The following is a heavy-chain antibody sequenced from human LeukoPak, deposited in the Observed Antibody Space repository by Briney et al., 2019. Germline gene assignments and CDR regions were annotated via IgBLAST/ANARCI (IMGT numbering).Heavy chain of an antibody. D-gene: IGHD1-26*01. Sequence: GGSLRLSCAASGFTFSSYWMSWVRQAPGKGREWVANIKQDGSEKYYVDSVKGRFTISRDNAKNSLYLQMNSLRAEDTAVYYCASLIVGATEAYWGQGTLVTVSS. J-gene: IGHJ4*02. CDR3: ASLIVGATEAY. CDR1: GFTFSSYW. V-gene: IGHV3-7*01. CDR2: IKQDGSEK.